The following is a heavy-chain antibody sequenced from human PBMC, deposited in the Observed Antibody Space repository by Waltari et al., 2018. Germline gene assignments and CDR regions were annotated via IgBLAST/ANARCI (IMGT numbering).Heavy chain of an antibody. CDR3: AGGVRIFGVVRWFDP. CDR2: IVPILGIS. V-gene: IGHV1-69*10. Sequence: QVQLVQSGAEVKTPGSSAKVSWKTSGGTLNSDATTWVRQAPGQSLEWMGGIVPILGISNHAPKFQGRVTITADTSTGTVYMELSSLRSDDTAVYYCAGGVRIFGVVRWFDPWGQGTLVTVSS. D-gene: IGHD3-3*01. CDR1: GGTLNSDA. J-gene: IGHJ5*02.